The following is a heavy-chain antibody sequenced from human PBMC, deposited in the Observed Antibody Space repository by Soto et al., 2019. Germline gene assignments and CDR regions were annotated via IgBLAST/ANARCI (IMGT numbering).Heavy chain of an antibody. CDR2: IYSGGST. D-gene: IGHD3-16*01. CDR3: SRGTSGDKIDY. V-gene: IGHV4-30-4*01. Sequence: QVQLQESGPGLVEPSQTLSLTCIVSGDSINTVHYSWSWIRQSPDKGLEWIGHIYSGGSTYTIPSLKMRVTKSLDTSKNQVSLKLNSVTAADTAVYYCSRGTSGDKIDYWGQGALVSVSS. J-gene: IGHJ4*02. CDR1: GDSINTVHYS.